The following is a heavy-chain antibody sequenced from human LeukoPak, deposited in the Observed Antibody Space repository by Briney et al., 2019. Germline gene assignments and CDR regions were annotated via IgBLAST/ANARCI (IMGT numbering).Heavy chain of an antibody. CDR1: GFTFTTYA. J-gene: IGHJ6*02. Sequence: GGSLRLSCAASGFTFTTYAMSWVRQAPGKGLEWVSAISGSGDNTYSADSVKGRFTISRDNAKNSLYLQMNSLRAEDTAVYYCARRVISTKSYFYYGMDVWGQGTTVTVSS. CDR3: ARRVISTKSYFYYGMDV. V-gene: IGHV3-23*01. CDR2: ISGSGDNT. D-gene: IGHD2-2*01.